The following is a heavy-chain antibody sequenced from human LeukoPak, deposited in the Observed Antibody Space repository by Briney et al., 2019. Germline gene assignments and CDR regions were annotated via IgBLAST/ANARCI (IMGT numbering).Heavy chain of an antibody. CDR2: ISAYNGNT. Sequence: ASVKVSCKASGYTFISYGISWVRQAPGQGLEWMGWISAYNGNTDYAQNLQGRVTMTTDTSTSTAYMELRSLRSDDTAVYYCARTSGNWGARVIDYWGQGTLVTVSS. D-gene: IGHD7-27*01. V-gene: IGHV1-18*01. CDR1: GYTFISYG. CDR3: ARTSGNWGARVIDY. J-gene: IGHJ4*02.